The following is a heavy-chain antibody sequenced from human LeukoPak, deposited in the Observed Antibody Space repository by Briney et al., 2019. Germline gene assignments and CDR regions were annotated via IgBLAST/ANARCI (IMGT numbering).Heavy chain of an antibody. D-gene: IGHD3-22*01. CDR2: ISNSGSGTK. V-gene: IGHV3-11*01. J-gene: IGHJ4*02. Sequence: GGSLRLSCAASGFTFSDFYMSWIRQAPGRGLEWISYISNSGSGTKSYADSVKGRFTTSRDNTKNSLYLQMNSLRDDDTAVYYCARAYYDSSGYYFGSLDYWGQGTLVTVSS. CDR1: GFTFSDFY. CDR3: ARAYYDSSGYYFGSLDY.